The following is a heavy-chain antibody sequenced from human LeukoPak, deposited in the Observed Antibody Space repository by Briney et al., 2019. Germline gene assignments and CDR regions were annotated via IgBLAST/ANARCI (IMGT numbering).Heavy chain of an antibody. Sequence: ASVKVSCKASGYTFTSYDINWVRQATGQGLEWMGWMNPNSGNTGYAQKFQGRVTMTRNTSISTTYMELSSLRSEDTAVYYCARGPYDILTGYDFDYWGQGTLVTVSS. CDR2: MNPNSGNT. CDR3: ARGPYDILTGYDFDY. D-gene: IGHD3-9*01. V-gene: IGHV1-8*01. CDR1: GYTFTSYD. J-gene: IGHJ4*02.